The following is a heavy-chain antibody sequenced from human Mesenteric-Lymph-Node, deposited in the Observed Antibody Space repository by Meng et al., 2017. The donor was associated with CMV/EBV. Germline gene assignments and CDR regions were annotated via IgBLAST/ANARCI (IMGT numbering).Heavy chain of an antibody. CDR1: GFSFSSYW. D-gene: IGHD5/OR15-5a*01. Sequence: GESLKISCVASGFSFSSYWMSWVRQAPGKGLEWVANIKEDGSEKYYVDSMKGRITISRDNAKNSLYLQMNSLRAGDTAVYYCARDVSTLTTTEYFQHWGQGTLVTVSS. J-gene: IGHJ1*01. CDR3: ARDVSTLTTTEYFQH. CDR2: IKEDGSEK. V-gene: IGHV3-7*01.